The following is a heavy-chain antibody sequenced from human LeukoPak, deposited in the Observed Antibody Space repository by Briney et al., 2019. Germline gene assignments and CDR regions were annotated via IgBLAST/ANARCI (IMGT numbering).Heavy chain of an antibody. CDR2: ISSSGSTI. CDR3: ARDFMITFGGATPFDY. V-gene: IGHV3-48*03. D-gene: IGHD3-16*01. CDR1: GLTFSSYE. Sequence: PGGSLRLSCAASGLTFSSYEMNWVRQAPGKGLEWVSYISSSGSTIYYADSVKGRFTISRDNAKNSLYLQMNSLRAEDTAVYYCARDFMITFGGATPFDYWGQGTLVTVSS. J-gene: IGHJ4*02.